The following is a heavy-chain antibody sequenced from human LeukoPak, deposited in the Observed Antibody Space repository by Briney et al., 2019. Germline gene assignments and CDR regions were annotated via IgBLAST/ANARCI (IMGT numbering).Heavy chain of an antibody. V-gene: IGHV1-2*02. D-gene: IGHD3-10*01. J-gene: IGHJ4*02. CDR2: INLKSGGT. CDR1: AYTFTGYY. CDR3: AKDPTLDTYYYDSEYYFDY. Sequence: ASVKVSCKASAYTFTGYYMHWVRQAPGQGLEWMGWINLKSGGTNYAQKFQGRVTMTRDTSISTAYMELSRLRSDDTAVYYCAKDPTLDTYYYDSEYYFDYWGQGTLVTVSS.